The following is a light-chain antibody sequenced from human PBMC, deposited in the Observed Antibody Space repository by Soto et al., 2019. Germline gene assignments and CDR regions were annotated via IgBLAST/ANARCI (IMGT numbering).Light chain of an antibody. J-gene: IGKJ3*01. CDR1: QSISSY. V-gene: IGKV1-39*01. CDR3: QQSYSTPFT. Sequence: DIQMTQSPTSLSASVGDRVTITCRASQSISSYVNWYQQKPGKAPKLLIYAASTLKSGVPSRFSGRGSGTDLTLTISSLQPEDFATYYCQQSYSTPFTFGPGTKVDIK. CDR2: AAS.